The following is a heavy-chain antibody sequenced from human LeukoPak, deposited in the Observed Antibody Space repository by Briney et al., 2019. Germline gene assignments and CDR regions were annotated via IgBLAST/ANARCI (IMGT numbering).Heavy chain of an antibody. J-gene: IGHJ4*02. CDR1: GFTFSGYA. Sequence: GGSLRLSCAASGFTFSGYAMHWVRQAPGKGLEWVAVISYDGSNKYYADSVKGRFTISRDNSKNTLYLQMNSLRAEDTAVYYCARSPGALRGFDYFDYWGQGTLVTVSS. CDR2: ISYDGSNK. D-gene: IGHD3-10*01. CDR3: ARSPGALRGFDYFDY. V-gene: IGHV3-30-3*01.